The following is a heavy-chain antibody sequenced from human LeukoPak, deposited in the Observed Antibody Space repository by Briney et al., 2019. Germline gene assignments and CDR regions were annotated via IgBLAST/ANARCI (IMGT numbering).Heavy chain of an antibody. Sequence: GGSLRLSGAASGFTFSSYSMNWVRQAPGKGLEWVSSISSSSSYIYYADSVKGRFTISRDNAKNSLYLQMNSLRAEDTAVYYCARDPLGDYYFDYWGQGTLVTVSS. CDR1: GFTFSSYS. CDR2: ISSSSSYI. CDR3: ARDPLGDYYFDY. V-gene: IGHV3-21*01. D-gene: IGHD3-10*01. J-gene: IGHJ4*02.